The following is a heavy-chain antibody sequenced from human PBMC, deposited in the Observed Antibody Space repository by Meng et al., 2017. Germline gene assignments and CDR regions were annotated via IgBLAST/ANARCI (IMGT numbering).Heavy chain of an antibody. CDR3: ARACSPPSSSSSFHDY. Sequence: VQLVQSGSELKMPWASVKVSWKASGSTFTSYAMNWVRQAPGQGLEWMGWINTNTGNPTYAQGFTGRFVFSLDTSVSTAYLQISSLKAEDTAVYYCARACSPPSSSSSFHDYWGQGTLVTVSS. CDR1: GSTFTSYA. CDR2: INTNTGNP. J-gene: IGHJ4*02. V-gene: IGHV7-4-1*02. D-gene: IGHD6-6*01.